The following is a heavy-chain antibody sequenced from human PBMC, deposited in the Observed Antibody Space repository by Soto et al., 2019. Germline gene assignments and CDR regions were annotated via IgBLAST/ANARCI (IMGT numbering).Heavy chain of an antibody. CDR2: ISSSSSYI. J-gene: IGHJ4*02. CDR3: ARALSYYDFWSGYYSDH. Sequence: EVQLVESGGGLVKPGGSLRLSCAASGFTFSSYSMNWVRQAPGKGLEWVSSISSSSSYIYYADSVKGRFTISRDNAKNSLYMQMNSLRAEGTAVYYCARALSYYDFWSGYYSDHWGQGTLVTVSS. D-gene: IGHD3-3*01. CDR1: GFTFSSYS. V-gene: IGHV3-21*01.